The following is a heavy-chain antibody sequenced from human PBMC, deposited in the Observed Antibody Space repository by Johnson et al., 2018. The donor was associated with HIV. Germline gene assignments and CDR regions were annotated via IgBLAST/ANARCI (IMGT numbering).Heavy chain of an antibody. D-gene: IGHD1-14*01. CDR2: IYVGGNT. CDR1: GFSVSGNY. J-gene: IGHJ3*02. CDR3: IKEPGANSAVEI. V-gene: IGHV3-53*01. Sequence: VQLVESGGGLIQPGGSLRVSCAASGFSVSGNYMSWVRPAPGKGLEWVSSIYVGGNTYSADSVKGRFTISRDNPTNPVYLQMNSLRAEDTAISYCIKEPGANSAVEIWGQGTMVTVSS.